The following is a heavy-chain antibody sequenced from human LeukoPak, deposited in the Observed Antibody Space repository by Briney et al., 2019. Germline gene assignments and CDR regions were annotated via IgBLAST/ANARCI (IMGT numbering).Heavy chain of an antibody. CDR2: IRNKANSYTT. Sequence: GGSLRLSCAASGFTFSDYYMEWVRQAPGKGLEWVGRIRNKANSYTTEYAASVKGRFIISRDDSKNLLYLQMNSLKTEDTAVYFCARAITGDPRYFDYWGQGTLVTVSS. D-gene: IGHD7-27*01. CDR1: GFTFSDYY. CDR3: ARAITGDPRYFDY. J-gene: IGHJ4*02. V-gene: IGHV3-72*01.